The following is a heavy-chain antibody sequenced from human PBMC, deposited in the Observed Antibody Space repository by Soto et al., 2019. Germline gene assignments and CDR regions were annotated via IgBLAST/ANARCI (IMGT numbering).Heavy chain of an antibody. D-gene: IGHD4-17*01. J-gene: IGHJ6*02. Sequence: GSLGLSCAASGFTFSSYWMHWVRQAPGKGLVWVSRINSDGSSTSYADSVKGRFTISRDNAKNTLYLQMNSLRAEDTAVYYCARVTTVVTAGGYYYYGMDVWGQGTTVTVSS. CDR2: INSDGSST. V-gene: IGHV3-74*01. CDR1: GFTFSSYW. CDR3: ARVTTVVTAGGYYYYGMDV.